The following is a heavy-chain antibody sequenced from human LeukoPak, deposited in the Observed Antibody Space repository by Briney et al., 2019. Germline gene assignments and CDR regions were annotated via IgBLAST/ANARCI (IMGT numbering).Heavy chain of an antibody. J-gene: IGHJ6*02. CDR2: IIPILGIA. D-gene: IGHD6-19*01. Sequence: AAVKVSCKASGGTFISYGTSGVRQAPGQGLDWVGRIIPILGIANYEPKSQGRVTITADTSASTAYMELSSRRSEDTAVYYCARGGQQWLSKNYYYYGMDVWGQGTTVTVSS. V-gene: IGHV1-69*04. CDR3: ARGGQQWLSKNYYYYGMDV. CDR1: GGTFISYG.